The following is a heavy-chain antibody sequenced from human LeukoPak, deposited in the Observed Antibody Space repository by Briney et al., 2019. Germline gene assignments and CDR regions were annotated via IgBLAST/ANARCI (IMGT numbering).Heavy chain of an antibody. Sequence: PGGSLRLSCAASGFTFSRNSMNWVRQAPGKGLEWVSSISSSSSYIYYADSVKGRFAISRDNAKNSLHLQINSLRAEDTAVYYCARFRYDSSGDYGMDVWGQGTTVTVAS. CDR3: ARFRYDSSGDYGMDV. J-gene: IGHJ6*02. CDR1: GFTFSRNS. D-gene: IGHD3-22*01. CDR2: ISSSSSYI. V-gene: IGHV3-21*01.